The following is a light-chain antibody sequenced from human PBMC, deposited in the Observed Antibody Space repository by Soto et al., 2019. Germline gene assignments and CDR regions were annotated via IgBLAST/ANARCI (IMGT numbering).Light chain of an antibody. V-gene: IGKV3-15*01. J-gene: IGKJ5*01. CDR1: QSVSSN. Sequence: EIVMTQSPGTLSVSPGERATLSCRASQSVSSNLAWYQQKPGQAPRLLIYGASTRAIGVPARFSGSGSGTEFTLTISSLQSEDFAVYYCQQYNNWPPFTFGQGTRLEIK. CDR2: GAS. CDR3: QQYNNWPPFT.